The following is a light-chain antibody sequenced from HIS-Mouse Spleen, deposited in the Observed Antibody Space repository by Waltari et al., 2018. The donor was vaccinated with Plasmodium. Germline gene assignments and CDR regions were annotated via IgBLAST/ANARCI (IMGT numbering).Light chain of an antibody. CDR1: QRLSSN. CDR2: GAS. CDR3: QQYNNWSFT. Sequence: EIVMTPSPATLSVCPGESAPLSCRSSQRLSSNLAWYQQKPGQAPRLLIYGASTRATGIPARFSGSGSGTEFTLTISSLQSEDFAVYYCQQYNNWSFTFGPGTKVDIK. V-gene: IGKV3-15*01. J-gene: IGKJ3*01.